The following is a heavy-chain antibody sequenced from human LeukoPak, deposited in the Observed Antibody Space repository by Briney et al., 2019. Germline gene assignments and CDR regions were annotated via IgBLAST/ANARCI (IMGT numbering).Heavy chain of an antibody. CDR1: GGSISSSSYY. CDR2: IYYSGAT. D-gene: IGHD5-18*01. CDR3: ARHSQYSYGLLYYFDY. Sequence: SETLSLTCTVSGGSISSSSYYWGWIRQPPGKGLEWIGSIYYSGATYYNPSLKSRVTISVDTSKNQFSLKLRSVTAADTAVYYCARHSQYSYGLLYYFDYWGQGTLVTVSS. J-gene: IGHJ4*02. V-gene: IGHV4-39*01.